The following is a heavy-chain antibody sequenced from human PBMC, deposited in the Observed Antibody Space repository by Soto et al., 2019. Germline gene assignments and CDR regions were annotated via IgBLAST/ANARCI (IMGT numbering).Heavy chain of an antibody. J-gene: IGHJ3*02. Sequence: ASVKVSCKASGYTFTGYYMHWVRQAPGQGLEWMGWINPNSGGTNYAQKFQGRVTMTRDTSISTAYMELSRLRSDDTAVYYCARGGYYDSSDHDAFDTWGQGTMVTVSS. CDR1: GYTFTGYY. D-gene: IGHD3-22*01. V-gene: IGHV1-2*02. CDR3: ARGGYYDSSDHDAFDT. CDR2: INPNSGGT.